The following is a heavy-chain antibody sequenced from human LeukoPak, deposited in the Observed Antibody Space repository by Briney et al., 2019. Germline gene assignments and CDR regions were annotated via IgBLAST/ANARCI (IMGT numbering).Heavy chain of an antibody. V-gene: IGHV3-53*01. D-gene: IGHD2-8*01. CDR3: AKDLRILYYY. CDR1: GFTVSSNY. Sequence: GGSLRLSCAASGFTVSSNYTSWVRQAPGKGLEWVSVIYSGGSTYYADSVKGRFTISRDNSKNTLYLQMNSLRAEDTAVYYCAKDLRILYYYWGQGTLVTVSS. J-gene: IGHJ4*02. CDR2: IYSGGST.